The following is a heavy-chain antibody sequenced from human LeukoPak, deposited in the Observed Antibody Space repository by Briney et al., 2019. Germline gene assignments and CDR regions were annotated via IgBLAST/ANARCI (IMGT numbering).Heavy chain of an antibody. CDR2: ISGSGGST. J-gene: IGHJ4*02. V-gene: IGHV3-23*01. D-gene: IGHD3-3*01. CDR1: GFTFSSYA. Sequence: PGGSLRLSCAASGFTFSSYAMSWVRQAPGKGLEWVSAISGSGGSTYYADSVKGRFTISRDNSKNTLYLQMNSLRAEDTAVYYCAKRAGERAIFGVVIAIRDYYFDYWGQGTLVTVSS. CDR3: AKRAGERAIFGVVIAIRDYYFDY.